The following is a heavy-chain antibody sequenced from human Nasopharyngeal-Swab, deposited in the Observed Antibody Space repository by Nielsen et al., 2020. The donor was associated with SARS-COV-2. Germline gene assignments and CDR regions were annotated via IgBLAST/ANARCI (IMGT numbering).Heavy chain of an antibody. CDR3: TRDLGRWQLFDP. D-gene: IGHD7-27*01. J-gene: IGHJ5*02. Sequence: GESLKISCAASGFIFDDYGMSWVRQAPGKGLEWVSGINWNGGSTGYADSVKGRFTISRDNAKNSLYLQMNSLRAEDTAVFYCTRDLGRWQLFDPWGQGTLVTVSS. CDR1: GFIFDDYG. V-gene: IGHV3-20*04. CDR2: INWNGGST.